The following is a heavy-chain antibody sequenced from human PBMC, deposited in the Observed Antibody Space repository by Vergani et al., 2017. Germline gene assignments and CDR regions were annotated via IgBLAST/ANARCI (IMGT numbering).Heavy chain of an antibody. CDR1: GDIFNNYT. CDR3: ARAWATGIYGMDV. CDR2: INPNSGGT. D-gene: IGHD5-12*01. V-gene: IGHV1-2*02. Sequence: QVHLEQSGTEVKKPGSSVKVSCKVSGDIFNNYTVTWVRQAPGQGLEWMGWINPNSGGTNYAQKFQGRVTMTRDTSISTAYMELSRLRSDDTAVYYCARAWATGIYGMDVWGQGTTVTVSS. J-gene: IGHJ6*02.